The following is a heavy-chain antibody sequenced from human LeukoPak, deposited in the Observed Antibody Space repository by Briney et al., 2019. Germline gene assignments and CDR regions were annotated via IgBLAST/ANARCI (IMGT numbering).Heavy chain of an antibody. CDR1: GFTFSSYG. Sequence: GGSLRLSCAASGFTFSSYGMHWVRQAPGKGVEWVAFIRYDGSNKYYADSVKGRFTISRDNSKNTLYLQMNSLRAEDTAVYYCAKGTFGELLYFDYWGQGTLVTASS. J-gene: IGHJ4*02. CDR2: IRYDGSNK. CDR3: AKGTFGELLYFDY. V-gene: IGHV3-30*02. D-gene: IGHD3-10*01.